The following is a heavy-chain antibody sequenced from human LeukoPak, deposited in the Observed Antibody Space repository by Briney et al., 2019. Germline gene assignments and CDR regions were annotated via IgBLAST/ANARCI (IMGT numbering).Heavy chain of an antibody. Sequence: SETLSLTCAVYGGSFSGYYWSWIRQPPGKGLEWIGEINHSGSTNYNPSLKSRVTISVDTSKNQFSLKLSSVTAADTAVYYCARLSHGTTMVRGVIDYWGQGTLVTVSS. CDR3: ARLSHGTTMVRGVIDY. J-gene: IGHJ4*02. D-gene: IGHD3-10*01. V-gene: IGHV4-34*01. CDR1: GGSFSGYY. CDR2: INHSGST.